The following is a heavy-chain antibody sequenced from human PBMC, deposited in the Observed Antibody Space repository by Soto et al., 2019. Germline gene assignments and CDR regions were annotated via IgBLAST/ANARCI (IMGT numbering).Heavy chain of an antibody. Sequence: ASVKVSCKASGYTFTSYGISWVRQAPGQGLEWMGWISAYNGNTNYAQKLQGRVTMTTDTSTSTAYKELRSLRSDDTAVYYCARVVYGGNSGNWFDPWGQGTLVTVSS. V-gene: IGHV1-18*01. CDR3: ARVVYGGNSGNWFDP. J-gene: IGHJ5*02. D-gene: IGHD4-17*01. CDR1: GYTFTSYG. CDR2: ISAYNGNT.